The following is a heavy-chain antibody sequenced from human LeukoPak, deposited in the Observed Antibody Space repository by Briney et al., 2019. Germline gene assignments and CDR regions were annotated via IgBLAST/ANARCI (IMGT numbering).Heavy chain of an antibody. V-gene: IGHV3-30*18. J-gene: IGHJ4*02. Sequence: GGSLRLSCAASGFTFSSYGMHWVRQAPGKGLEWVAVISYDGSNKYYADSVKGRFTISRDNSKNTLYLQMNSLRAEDTAVYYCAKELRYFDWSPLQYYFDYWGQGALVTVSS. CDR3: AKELRYFDWSPLQYYFDY. CDR1: GFTFSSYG. D-gene: IGHD3-9*01. CDR2: ISYDGSNK.